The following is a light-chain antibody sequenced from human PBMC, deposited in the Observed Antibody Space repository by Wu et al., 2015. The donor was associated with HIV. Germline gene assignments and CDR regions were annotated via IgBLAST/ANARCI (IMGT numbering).Light chain of an antibody. CDR1: QSISTL. V-gene: IGKV1-6*01. CDR3: LQDYKYPYS. Sequence: IQLTQSPSSLSASVGDRVTITCRASQSISTLLHWYQQTPGKAPKLLVYVGSRLQSGVPSRFSGSGSGTDFTLTISSLQPEDFATYYCLQDYKYPYSFGQGTKLEIK. J-gene: IGKJ2*03. CDR2: VGS.